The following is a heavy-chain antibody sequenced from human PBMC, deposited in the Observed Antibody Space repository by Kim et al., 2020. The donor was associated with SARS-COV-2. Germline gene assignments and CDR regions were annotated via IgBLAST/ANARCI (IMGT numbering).Heavy chain of an antibody. J-gene: IGHJ6*02. CDR3: ARVEYRTYYDSSGYGMDV. V-gene: IGHV4-4*02. CDR1: GGSISSSNW. Sequence: SETLSLTCAVSGGSISSSNWWSWVRQPPGKGLEWIGEIYHSGSTNYNPSLKSRVTISVDKPKNQFSLKLSSVTAADTAVYYCARVEYRTYYDSSGYGMDVGGQGTTVTVSS. CDR2: IYHSGST. D-gene: IGHD3-22*01.